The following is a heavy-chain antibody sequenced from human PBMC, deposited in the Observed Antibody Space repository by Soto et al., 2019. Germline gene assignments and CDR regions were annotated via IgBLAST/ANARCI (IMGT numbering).Heavy chain of an antibody. CDR2: FYHSGST. V-gene: IGHV4-30-4*01. D-gene: IGHD3-22*01. Sequence: PSETLSLTCTVSNGSMDRRDHYWSWIRQSPGRGLEWIGHFYHSGSTYYNPSLRSRASISNDLSKNQFFLELSSVTGADTAVYFCARILWLRDSSRYHHPFDYFGKGPLGTVAS. CDR3: ARILWLRDSSRYHHPFDY. CDR1: NGSMDRRDHY. J-gene: IGHJ4*02.